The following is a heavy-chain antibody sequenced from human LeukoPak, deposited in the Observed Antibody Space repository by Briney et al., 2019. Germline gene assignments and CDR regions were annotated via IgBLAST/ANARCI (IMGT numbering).Heavy chain of an antibody. CDR1: GGSISSYY. Sequence: SETLSVTCTVSGGSISSYYWSWIRQPPGKGLEWIGYIYYSGSTNYNPSLKSRVTISVDTSKNQFSLKLSSVTAADTAVYYCARAYNGAFDIWGQGTMVTVSS. CDR3: ARAYNGAFDI. J-gene: IGHJ3*02. CDR2: IYYSGST. D-gene: IGHD1-14*01. V-gene: IGHV4-59*01.